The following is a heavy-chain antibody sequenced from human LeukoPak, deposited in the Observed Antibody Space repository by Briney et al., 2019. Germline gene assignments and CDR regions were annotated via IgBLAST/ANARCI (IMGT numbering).Heavy chain of an antibody. CDR1: GFTLSSYA. V-gene: IGHV3-23*01. Sequence: PGGSLRLSCAVSGFTLSSYAMSWVRQAPGKGLEWVSSISASGGSTNYADSVKGRFTISRDNSKNTVYLQMNSLRAEDTAVYYCAKVMKGSERLTMVRGVIIKTAGLYYMDVWGKGTTVTASS. CDR3: AKVMKGSERLTMVRGVIIKTAGLYYMDV. D-gene: IGHD3-10*01. J-gene: IGHJ6*03. CDR2: ISASGGST.